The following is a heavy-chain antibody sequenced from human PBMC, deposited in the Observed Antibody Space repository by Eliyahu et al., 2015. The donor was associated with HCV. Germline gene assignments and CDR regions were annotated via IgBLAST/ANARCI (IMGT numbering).Heavy chain of an antibody. V-gene: IGHV1-69*01. CDR3: ARGTVVCSGGSCYPYYYGMDV. Sequence: QVQLVQSGAEVKKPGSSVKVSCXASGGTFSSYAISXVRQAPGQGLEWMGGIIPIFGTANYAQKFQGRVTITADESTSTAYMELSSLRSEDTAVYYCARGTVVCSGGSCYPYYYGMDVWGQGTTVTVSS. J-gene: IGHJ6*02. CDR2: IIPIFGTA. CDR1: GGTFSSYA. D-gene: IGHD2-15*01.